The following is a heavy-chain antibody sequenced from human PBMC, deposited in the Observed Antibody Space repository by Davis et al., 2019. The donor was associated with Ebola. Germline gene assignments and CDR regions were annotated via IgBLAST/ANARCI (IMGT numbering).Heavy chain of an antibody. D-gene: IGHD1-1*01. CDR1: GFIFRSYG. CDR3: ARGLRGQPWTRIDS. J-gene: IGHJ4*02. V-gene: IGHV3-30*02. Sequence: SLKISCASSGFIFRSYGLPWVRQAPGKGLEWVAFIRDHESNKYYPDSVRGRFTISRDTSKNTLYLEMNNLRPEETAIYYCARGLRGQPWTRIDSWGQGTPVTVSS. CDR2: IRDHESNK.